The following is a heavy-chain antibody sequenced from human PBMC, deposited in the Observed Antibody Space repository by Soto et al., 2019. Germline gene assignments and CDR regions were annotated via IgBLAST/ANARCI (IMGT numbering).Heavy chain of an antibody. CDR1: GFTFSSYG. V-gene: IGHV3-23*01. J-gene: IGHJ4*02. CDR2: VSGSGGGT. CDR3: ASIGPDCGGDCYPDFDF. Sequence: GGSLRLSCAASGFTFSSYGMHWVRQAPGKGLEWVSTVSGSGGGTYYADSVKGRFTISRVNSKNTMYLQMINLRAEDTAVYFCASIGPDCGGDCYPDFDFWGLGTPVTVSS. D-gene: IGHD2-21*02.